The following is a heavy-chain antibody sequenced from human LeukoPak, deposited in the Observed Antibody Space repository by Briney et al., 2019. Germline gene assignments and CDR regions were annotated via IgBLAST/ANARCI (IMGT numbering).Heavy chain of an antibody. V-gene: IGHV4-59*01. CDR2: IYYSGST. D-gene: IGHD6-13*01. CDR1: GGSISSYY. J-gene: IGHJ4*02. CDR3: ARGTAIWYSSSQYYFDY. Sequence: SETLSLTCTVSGGSISSYYWSWIRQPPGKGLEWIGYIYYSGSTNYNPSLKSRVTISVDTSKNQFSLKLSSVTAADTAVYYCARGTAIWYSSSQYYFDYWGQGTLVTVSS.